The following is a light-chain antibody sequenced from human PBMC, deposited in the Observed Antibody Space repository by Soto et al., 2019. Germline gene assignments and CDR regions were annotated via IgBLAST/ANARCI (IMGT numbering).Light chain of an antibody. CDR2: VAF. J-gene: IGKJ4*01. CDR1: QVIGSN. CDR3: QQFNGYPFT. Sequence: DIQLTQSPSFLSASVGDRVTITCRASQVIGSNLAWYQQKPGKAPKLLIYVAFTLQSGVPSRFSDRQCGTEFTFTRSCQKLVYFASYYCQQFNGYPFTFGGGTKIDIK. V-gene: IGKV1-9*01.